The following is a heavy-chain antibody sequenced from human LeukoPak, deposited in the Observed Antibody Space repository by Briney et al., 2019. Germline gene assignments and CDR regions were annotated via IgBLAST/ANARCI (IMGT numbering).Heavy chain of an antibody. Sequence: PGGSLRLSCAASGLTFSSYSMNCVRQAPGKGLEWVSSISSSSSYIYYADSVKGRFTTSRDNAKNSLYLQMNSLRAEDTAVYYCARDRTGTTGFDYWGQGTLVTVSS. D-gene: IGHD1-7*01. J-gene: IGHJ4*02. CDR1: GLTFSSYS. CDR2: ISSSSSYI. CDR3: ARDRTGTTGFDY. V-gene: IGHV3-21*01.